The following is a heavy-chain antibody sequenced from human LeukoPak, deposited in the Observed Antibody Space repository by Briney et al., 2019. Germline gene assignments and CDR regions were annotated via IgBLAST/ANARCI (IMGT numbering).Heavy chain of an antibody. CDR2: IYTSGST. D-gene: IGHD3-22*01. Sequence: PSETLSLACTVSGGSISSYYWGWIRQPAGKGLGLIGRIYTSGSTNYNPSLKSRVTMSVDTSKKQFSLKLSSVTAADTAVYYCARSGQTNLVGDYYDSSGFDYWGQGTLVTVSS. V-gene: IGHV4-4*07. J-gene: IGHJ4*02. CDR1: GGSISSYY. CDR3: ARSGQTNLVGDYYDSSGFDY.